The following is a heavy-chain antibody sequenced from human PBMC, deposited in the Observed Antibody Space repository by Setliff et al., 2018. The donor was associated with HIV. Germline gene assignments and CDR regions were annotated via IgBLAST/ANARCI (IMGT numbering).Heavy chain of an antibody. Sequence: RASVKVSCKASGYTFTSYSITWVRQAPGQGLEWMGWISPYNDKTKHAQKFQGRVTMTTDTSTITVYMELRSLRSDDTAVYYCARKSGVVMSDHWFDTWGPGTLVTVSS. D-gene: IGHD3-22*01. J-gene: IGHJ5*02. CDR3: ARKSGVVMSDHWFDT. CDR2: ISPYNDKT. CDR1: GYTFTSYS. V-gene: IGHV1-18*01.